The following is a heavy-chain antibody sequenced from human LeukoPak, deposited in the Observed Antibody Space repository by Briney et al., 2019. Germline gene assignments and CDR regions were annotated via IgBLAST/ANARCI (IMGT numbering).Heavy chain of an antibody. Sequence: GGSLRPSCAASGFTFINAWMSWVRQAPGKGLEWVGRIKSKTDGGTADYAAPVKGRFTISRDDSKNTLYLQSSSLKTEDTAVYYCTTLKAGTSSFLWGQGTLVTVSS. CDR1: GFTFINAW. V-gene: IGHV3-15*01. CDR2: IKSKTDGGTA. CDR3: TTLKAGTSSFL. J-gene: IGHJ4*02. D-gene: IGHD2-2*01.